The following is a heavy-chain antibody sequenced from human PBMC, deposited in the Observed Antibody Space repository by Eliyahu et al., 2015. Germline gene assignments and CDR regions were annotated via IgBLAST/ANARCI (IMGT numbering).Heavy chain of an antibody. CDR2: IKQDGSEK. V-gene: IGHV3-7*01. Sequence: EVQLVESGGGLVQPGGSLRLSCAASGFTFSSXWMXWXRQAPGKGLEWVANIKQDGSEKYYVDSVKGRFTISRDNAKNSLYLQMNSLRAEDTAVYYCARDPSAESGYSSGWPHWYFDLWGRGTLVTVSS. J-gene: IGHJ2*01. D-gene: IGHD6-19*01. CDR3: ARDPSAESGYSSGWPHWYFDL. CDR1: GFTFSSXW.